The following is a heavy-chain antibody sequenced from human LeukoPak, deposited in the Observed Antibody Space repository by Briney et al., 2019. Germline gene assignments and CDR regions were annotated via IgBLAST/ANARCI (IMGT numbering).Heavy chain of an antibody. Sequence: SETLSLTCTVSGDSISSYYWSWIRQPPGKGLEWIGYIYYSGSTNYNPSLKSRVTISVDTSKNQFSLKLSSVTAADTAVYYCARVKPITMIVVGLGHWFDPWGQGTLVTVSS. J-gene: IGHJ5*02. V-gene: IGHV4-59*01. CDR1: GDSISSYY. D-gene: IGHD3-22*01. CDR3: ARVKPITMIVVGLGHWFDP. CDR2: IYYSGST.